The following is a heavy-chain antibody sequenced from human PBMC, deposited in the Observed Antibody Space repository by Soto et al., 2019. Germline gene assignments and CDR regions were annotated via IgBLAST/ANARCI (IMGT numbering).Heavy chain of an antibody. CDR2: IYYSGST. CDR3: ARAYPSAYSYDSEAFDI. Sequence: QVQLQESGPGLVTPSQTLSLTCTVSGGSISSGDYYWRWIRQPPGKGLEWIGYIYYSGSTYYNPSLQSRVTISVDTPKNQFSRKLSSVTAADTAVYYCARAYPSAYSYDSEAFDIWGQGTMVTVSS. D-gene: IGHD3-22*01. CDR1: GGSISSGDYY. V-gene: IGHV4-30-4*01. J-gene: IGHJ3*02.